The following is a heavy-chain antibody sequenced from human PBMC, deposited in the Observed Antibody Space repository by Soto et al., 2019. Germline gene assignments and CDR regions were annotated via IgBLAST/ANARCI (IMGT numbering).Heavy chain of an antibody. D-gene: IGHD3-3*01. CDR1: GFTFSNAW. J-gene: IGHJ6*02. Sequence: EVQLVESGGGLVKPGGSLRLSCAASGFTFSNAWMSWVRQAPGKGLEWVGRIKSKTDGGTTDYAAPVKGRFTISRDDSKNTLYLQMNSLKTEDTAVYYCTTGSGGQYYYGMDVWGQGTTVTVSS. CDR2: IKSKTDGGTT. CDR3: TTGSGGQYYYGMDV. V-gene: IGHV3-15*01.